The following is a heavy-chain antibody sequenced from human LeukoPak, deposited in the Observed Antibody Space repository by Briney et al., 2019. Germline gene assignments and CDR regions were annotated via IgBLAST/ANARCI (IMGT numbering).Heavy chain of an antibody. J-gene: IGHJ3*02. CDR3: ARTRKKWELLSGGAFDI. D-gene: IGHD1-26*01. CDR1: GYSISSGYY. CDR2: IYHSGST. Sequence: PSETLSLTCAVSGYSISSGYYWGWIRQPPGKGLEWIGSIYHSGSTYYNPSLKSRVTISVDTSKNQFSLRLSSVTAADTAVYYCARTRKKWELLSGGAFDIWGQGTMVTVSS. V-gene: IGHV4-38-2*01.